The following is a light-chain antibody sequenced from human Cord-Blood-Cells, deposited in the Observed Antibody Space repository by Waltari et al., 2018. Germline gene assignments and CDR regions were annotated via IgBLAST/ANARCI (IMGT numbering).Light chain of an antibody. CDR2: GAS. CDR1: QSVSSSY. Sequence: EIVLTQSPGTLSLSPGERATLSCRASQSVSSSYLAWYQQKPGPAPRLLIYGASSRATGIPDRFSGSGSGTEFTLTISRLEPEDFAVYYCQQYGSSPQGTFGRGTKVEIK. V-gene: IGKV3-20*01. CDR3: QQYGSSPQGT. J-gene: IGKJ4*01.